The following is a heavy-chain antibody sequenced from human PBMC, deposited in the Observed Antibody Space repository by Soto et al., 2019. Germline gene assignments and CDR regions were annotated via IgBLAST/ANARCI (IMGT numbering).Heavy chain of an antibody. D-gene: IGHD3-10*01. CDR2: ISGGGDTT. V-gene: IGHV3-23*01. CDR1: GFTFNNYA. J-gene: IGHJ4*02. CDR3: GKGRGGSGSLTPRVDF. Sequence: EVQLLESAGGLVQPGGSLRLSCAASGFTFNNYAMTWLRQAPGQGLEWVSAISGGGDTTSYADSVNGRFTVSRDGSKNTLYRQMSSLRAEYTAVYYRGKGRGGSGSLTPRVDFWGQGTLVTVSS.